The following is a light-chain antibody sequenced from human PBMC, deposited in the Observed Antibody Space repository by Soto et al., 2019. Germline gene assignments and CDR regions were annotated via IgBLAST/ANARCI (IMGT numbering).Light chain of an antibody. Sequence: DIQMTHSPSSLSASVGDRVTITCRASQDIRDGLGWYQQKPGRAPKRLIYSASNFKSGVPSRFSGSGYGTEFTLTISSLQTEDFASSFCLQHKTFPFTFGPGTTVDIK. V-gene: IGKV1-17*01. CDR3: LQHKTFPFT. CDR2: SAS. CDR1: QDIRDG. J-gene: IGKJ3*01.